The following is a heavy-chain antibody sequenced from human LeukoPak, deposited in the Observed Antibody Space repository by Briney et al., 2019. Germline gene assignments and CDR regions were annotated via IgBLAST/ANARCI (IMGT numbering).Heavy chain of an antibody. V-gene: IGHV3-7*01. CDR3: ARAGTKWYDY. CDR2: TKQDGSEK. D-gene: IGHD2-8*01. CDR1: GFTFSSYW. Sequence: GGSLRLSCAASGFTFSSYWMNWVRQAPGKGLEWVGNTKQDGSEKHYVDSVEGRFTISRDNAKNSLYLQMNSLRAEDTAVYYCARAGTKWYDYWGQGTLVTVSS. J-gene: IGHJ4*02.